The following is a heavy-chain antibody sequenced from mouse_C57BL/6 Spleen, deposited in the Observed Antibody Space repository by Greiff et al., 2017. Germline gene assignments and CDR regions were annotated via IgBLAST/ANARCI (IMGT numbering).Heavy chain of an antibody. J-gene: IGHJ2*01. V-gene: IGHV1-52*01. CDR1: GYTFTSYW. CDR2: IDPSDSET. Sequence: QVQLQQPGAELVRPGSSVKLSCKASGYTFTSYWMHWVKQRPIQGLEWIGNIDPSDSETHYNQKFKDKATLTVDKSSSTAYMQLSHLTSEDSAVYYCARIGGYLDYWGQGTTLTVSS. CDR3: ARIGGYLDY. D-gene: IGHD2-2*01.